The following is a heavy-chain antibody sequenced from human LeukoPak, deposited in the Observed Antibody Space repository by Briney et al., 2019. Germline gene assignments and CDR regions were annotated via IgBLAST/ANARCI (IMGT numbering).Heavy chain of an antibody. CDR2: ISAYNGNT. Sequence: ASVKVSCKASGYTFTSYGISWVRQAPGQGLEWMGWISAYNGNTNYAQKLQGRVTMPTDTSTSTAYMELRSLRSDDTAVYYCARDLSGDDYYDSSGYYDYWGQGTLVTVSS. V-gene: IGHV1-18*01. J-gene: IGHJ4*02. D-gene: IGHD3-22*01. CDR3: ARDLSGDDYYDSSGYYDY. CDR1: GYTFTSYG.